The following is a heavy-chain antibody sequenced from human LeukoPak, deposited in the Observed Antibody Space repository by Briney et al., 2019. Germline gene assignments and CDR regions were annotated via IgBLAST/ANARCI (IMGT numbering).Heavy chain of an antibody. V-gene: IGHV4-34*01. CDR2: INHSGST. CDR1: GGSFSGYY. Sequence: SETLSLTCAVYGGSFSGYYWSWIRQPPGKGLEWIGEINHSGSTNYNPSLKSRVTISVDTSKNQFSLKLSSVTAADTAVYYCARVYYVLMEYAVTRGRGLHNWFDPWGQGTLVTVSS. CDR3: ARVYYVLMEYAVTRGRGLHNWFDP. D-gene: IGHD2-8*01. J-gene: IGHJ5*02.